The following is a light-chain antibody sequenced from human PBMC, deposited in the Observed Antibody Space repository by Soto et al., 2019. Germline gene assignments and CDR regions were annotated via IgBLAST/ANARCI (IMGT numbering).Light chain of an antibody. J-gene: IGKJ1*01. V-gene: IGKV3-20*01. CDR1: QGINRYY. CDR3: QHYGGSPPWT. Sequence: ETVLTQSPGTLSLSPGERATLSCRASQGINRYYLAWYQQKLCQAPRLLIYGASSTIPGIPDRLSGSGSGTSVTLIISRLEPEDFAVYYCQHYGGSPPWTFGRGTKVELK. CDR2: GAS.